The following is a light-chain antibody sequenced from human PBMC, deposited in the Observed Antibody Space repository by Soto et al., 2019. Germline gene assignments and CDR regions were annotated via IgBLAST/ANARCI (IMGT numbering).Light chain of an antibody. V-gene: IGKV3-15*01. Sequence: EIVMTQSPGTLSVSPGERVIFSCRASQSVSSNLAWYQQKRGQTPRLLIYGASTRATGIPDRFSGSGSGTELTLTISILQSEDFADYYCQQYQNWPLITFGQGTRREIK. J-gene: IGKJ5*01. CDR1: QSVSSN. CDR2: GAS. CDR3: QQYQNWPLIT.